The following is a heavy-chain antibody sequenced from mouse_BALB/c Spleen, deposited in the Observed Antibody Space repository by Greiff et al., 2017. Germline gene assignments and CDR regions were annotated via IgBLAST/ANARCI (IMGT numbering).Heavy chain of an antibody. D-gene: IGHD2-2*01. J-gene: IGHJ4*01. CDR2: IYPGNVNT. V-gene: IGHV1S56*01. CDR1: GFTFTSYY. Sequence: VQLQQSGPGLVKPGASVRISCTASGFTFTSYYIHWVKQTPGQGLEWIGWIYPGNVNTKYNEKFKGKATLTADKTSSTVYMQLSSLTSEDSAVYCCARGDGDDVAMDYWGQGTSVTVSS. CDR3: ARGDGDDVAMDY.